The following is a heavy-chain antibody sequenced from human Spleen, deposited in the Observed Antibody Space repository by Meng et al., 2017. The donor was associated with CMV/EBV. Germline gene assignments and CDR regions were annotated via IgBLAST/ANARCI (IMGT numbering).Heavy chain of an antibody. V-gene: IGHV4-34*01. Sequence: GSFSTYYWTWIRQPPGKGLEWIGGINHSGITHYEPSLGSRIYISIDKSKNQFSLRLSSVTAADTAVYYCARWAFGRDSDGYHNWIDPWGQGTLVTVSS. D-gene: IGHD3-22*01. CDR3: ARWAFGRDSDGYHNWIDP. CDR1: GSFSTYY. J-gene: IGHJ5*02. CDR2: INHSGIT.